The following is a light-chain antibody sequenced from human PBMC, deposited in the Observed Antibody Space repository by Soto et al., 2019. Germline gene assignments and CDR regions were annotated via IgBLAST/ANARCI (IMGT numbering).Light chain of an antibody. V-gene: IGKV3-15*01. J-gene: IGKJ4*01. Sequence: ETVMTQSPAALSVSPGEKITLSCRASQSVSRNLAWYKQRPGQTPRLVIYGASTRATGIPVRFTASGSGTEFTLTISSLQSEDFAVYYCQQYHNWPLTFGGGTKVEIK. CDR1: QSVSRN. CDR2: GAS. CDR3: QQYHNWPLT.